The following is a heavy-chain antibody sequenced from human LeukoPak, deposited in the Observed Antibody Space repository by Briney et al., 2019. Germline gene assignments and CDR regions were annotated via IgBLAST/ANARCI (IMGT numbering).Heavy chain of an antibody. J-gene: IGHJ4*02. CDR1: GFTFSSYA. V-gene: IGHV3-23*01. CDR2: ISGGGGST. Sequence: GGSLRLSCAASGFTFSSYAMSWVRQAPGKGLEWVSAISGGGGSTYYADSVKGRFTISRDNSRNTLYLQMNSLRAEDTAVYYCAKGGYSYASNFDYWGQGTLVTVSS. D-gene: IGHD5-18*01. CDR3: AKGGYSYASNFDY.